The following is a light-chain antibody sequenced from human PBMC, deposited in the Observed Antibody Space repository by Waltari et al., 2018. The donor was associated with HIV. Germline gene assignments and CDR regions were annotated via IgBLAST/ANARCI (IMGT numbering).Light chain of an antibody. CDR3: QQYDNSPYT. J-gene: IGKJ2*01. CDR2: GAS. Sequence: EIVLTQSPGTLSSAPGERGTLSSRRSRSVSSKNLAWYQQKPGQSPRLLIYGASSRVTGIPDRFSGSGSGTDFTLTISRLEPEDFAVYYCQQYDNSPYTFGPGTKLEIK. CDR1: RSVSSKN. V-gene: IGKV3-20*01.